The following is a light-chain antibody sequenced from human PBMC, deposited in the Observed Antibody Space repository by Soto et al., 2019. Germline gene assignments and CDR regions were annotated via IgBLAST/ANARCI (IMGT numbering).Light chain of an antibody. J-gene: IGKJ2*02. CDR3: QQYNISPST. CDR2: DVS. Sequence: DIQMTQSPSTLSASVGDRVTITCRASQSFGSWLAWYQQKPGKAPKLLIYDVSSLENGVPGRFSGSGSGTKFTLTISSLQPDDYATYYCQQYNISPSTFGQGTKVDIK. CDR1: QSFGSW. V-gene: IGKV1-5*01.